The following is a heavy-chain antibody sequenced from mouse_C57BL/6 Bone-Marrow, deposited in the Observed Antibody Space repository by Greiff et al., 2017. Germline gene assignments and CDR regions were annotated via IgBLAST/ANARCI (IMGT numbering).Heavy chain of an antibody. Sequence: QVHVKQSGAELVRPGASVTLSCKASGYTFTDYEMHWVKQTPVHGLEWIGAIDPETGGTAYNQKFKGKAILTADKSSSTAYMELRSLTSEDSAVYYCTRNYGGYWGQGTTLTVSS. CDR2: IDPETGGT. J-gene: IGHJ2*01. D-gene: IGHD1-1*01. V-gene: IGHV1-15*01. CDR3: TRNYGGY. CDR1: GYTFTDYE.